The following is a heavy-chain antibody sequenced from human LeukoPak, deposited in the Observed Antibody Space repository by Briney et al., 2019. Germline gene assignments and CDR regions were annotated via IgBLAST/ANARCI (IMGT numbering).Heavy chain of an antibody. CDR1: GFTFSTYS. D-gene: IGHD6-19*01. V-gene: IGHV3-21*01. J-gene: IGHJ6*03. CDR3: ARAAVRYYYYMDV. Sequence: GGSLRLSCAAAGFTFSTYSMNWVRQAPGKGREWVSSISISSSYIYYADSVKGRFTISRDNAKNSLYLQMNSLSAEDTAVYYCARAAVRYYYYMDVWGKGTTVTVSS. CDR2: ISISSSYI.